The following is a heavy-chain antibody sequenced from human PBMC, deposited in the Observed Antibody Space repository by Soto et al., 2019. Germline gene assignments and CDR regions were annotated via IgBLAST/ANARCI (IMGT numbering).Heavy chain of an antibody. Sequence: GGSLRLSCASSGFTFSDYYMSWMRQAPRKGVGWVSYIGDSSSYKNYADSVKGRFTIYRDNAKNSLYLQMNSLRAEDTAVYYCAREGRGSHYWGQGTLVTVSS. J-gene: IGHJ4*02. CDR3: AREGRGSHY. CDR1: GFTFSDYY. V-gene: IGHV3-11*06. D-gene: IGHD3-10*01. CDR2: IGDSSSYK.